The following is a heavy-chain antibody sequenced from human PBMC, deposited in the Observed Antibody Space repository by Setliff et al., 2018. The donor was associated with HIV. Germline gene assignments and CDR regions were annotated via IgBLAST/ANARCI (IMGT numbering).Heavy chain of an antibody. CDR1: GYTFTTSG. CDR3: ARQLSNSLDY. Sequence: ASVKVSCKTSGYTFTTSGISWVRQAPGQGLEWMGWINIYSGNTNYAQEFQGRVTMTTDTSTSTAYMELRSLRSDDTAIYYCARQLSNSLDYWGQGTLVTVSS. CDR2: INIYSGNT. V-gene: IGHV1-18*01. D-gene: IGHD7-27*01. J-gene: IGHJ4*02.